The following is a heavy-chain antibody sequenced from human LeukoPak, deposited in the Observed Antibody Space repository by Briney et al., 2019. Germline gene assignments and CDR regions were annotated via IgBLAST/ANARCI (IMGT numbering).Heavy chain of an antibody. V-gene: IGHV4-34*01. CDR1: GGSFSGYY. Sequence: PSETLSHTCAVYGGSFSGYYWSWIRQPPGKGLEWIGEINHSGSTNYNPSLKSRVTISVDTSKNQFSLKLSSVTAADTAVYYCARARGSFTYYFDYWGQGTLVTVSS. CDR3: ARARGSFTYYFDY. CDR2: INHSGST. J-gene: IGHJ4*02. D-gene: IGHD3-16*01.